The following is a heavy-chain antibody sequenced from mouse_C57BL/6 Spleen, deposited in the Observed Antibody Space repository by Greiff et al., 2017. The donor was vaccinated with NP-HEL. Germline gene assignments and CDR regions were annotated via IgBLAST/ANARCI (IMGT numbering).Heavy chain of an antibody. CDR2: IYPGDGDT. D-gene: IGHD2-4*01. CDR3: ARSNYDYDGRFAY. J-gene: IGHJ3*01. CDR1: GYAFSSYW. V-gene: IGHV1-80*01. Sequence: VKLQQSGAELVKPGASVKISCKASGYAFSSYWMNWVKQRPGKGLEWIGQIYPGDGDTNYNGKFKGKATLTADKSSSTAYMQLSSLTSEDSAVYFCARSNYDYDGRFAYWGQGTLVTVSA.